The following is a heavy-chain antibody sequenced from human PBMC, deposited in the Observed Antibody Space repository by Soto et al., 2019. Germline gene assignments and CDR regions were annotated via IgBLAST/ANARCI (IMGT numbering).Heavy chain of an antibody. CDR2: ISSSSSYI. V-gene: IGHV3-21*01. D-gene: IGHD6-19*01. J-gene: IGHJ3*02. CDR3: ARDGEEWLNAFDI. Sequence: GALRLSCAASGFTFSSYSMNWVRQAPGKGLEWVSSISSSSSYIYYADSVKGRFTISRDNAKNSLYLQMNSLRAEDTAVYYCARDGEEWLNAFDIWGQGTMVTVSS. CDR1: GFTFSSYS.